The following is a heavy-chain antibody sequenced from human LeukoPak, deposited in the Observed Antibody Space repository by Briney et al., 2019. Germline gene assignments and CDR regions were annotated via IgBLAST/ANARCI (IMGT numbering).Heavy chain of an antibody. CDR2: ISGSGGST. J-gene: IGHJ4*02. V-gene: IGHV3-23*01. Sequence: GGSLRLSCAASGFTFSSYAMSWVRQAPGKGLEWVSAISGSGGSTYYADSVKGRFTISRDNSKNTRYLQMNSLRAEDTAVYYCAKQCSSISCYTFDYWGQGTLVTVSS. D-gene: IGHD2-2*02. CDR1: GFTFSSYA. CDR3: AKQCSSISCYTFDY.